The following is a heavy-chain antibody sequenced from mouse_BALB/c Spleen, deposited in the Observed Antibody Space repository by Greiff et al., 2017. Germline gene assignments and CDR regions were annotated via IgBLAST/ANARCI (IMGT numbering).Heavy chain of an antibody. D-gene: IGHD2-1*01. CDR3: ARSDGNYVFYAMDY. CDR2: ISSGSSTI. J-gene: IGHJ4*01. CDR1: GFTFSSFG. Sequence: EVKVVESGGGLVQPGGSRKLSCAASGFTFSSFGMHWVRQAPEKGLEWVAYISSGSSTIYYADTVKGRFTISRDNPKNTLFLQMTSLRSEDTAMYYCARSDGNYVFYAMDYWGQGTSVTVSS. V-gene: IGHV5-17*02.